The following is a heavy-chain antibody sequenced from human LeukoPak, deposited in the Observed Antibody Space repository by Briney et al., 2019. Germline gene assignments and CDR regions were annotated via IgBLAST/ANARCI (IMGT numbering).Heavy chain of an antibody. V-gene: IGHV3-30-3*01. J-gene: IGHJ4*02. CDR3: AKDTGFGELLYSFDY. CDR2: ISYDGSNK. CDR1: GFTFSTYT. D-gene: IGHD3-10*01. Sequence: GGSLRLSCAASGFTFSTYTMHWVRQAPGKGLEWVALISYDGSNKYYADSVKGRFTISRDNSKNSLYLQMNSLRAEDMALYYCAKDTGFGELLYSFDYWGQGTLVTVSS.